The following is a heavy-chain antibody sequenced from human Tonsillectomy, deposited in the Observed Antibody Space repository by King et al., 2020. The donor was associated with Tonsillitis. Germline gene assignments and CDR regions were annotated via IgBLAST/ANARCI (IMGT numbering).Heavy chain of an antibody. CDR1: GFSFRSYS. V-gene: IGHV3-21*01. CDR3: ARGLENGFDP. CDR2: ISESSSFI. Sequence: VQLVGSGGGLVKPGGSLRLSCAASGFSFRSYSMNWVRQAPGKGLEWVSSISESSSFIHYADSVEGRFTISRDNAKNSLYLQMNSLRVEDTAVYYCARGLENGFDPWGQGTLVTVSS. J-gene: IGHJ5*02.